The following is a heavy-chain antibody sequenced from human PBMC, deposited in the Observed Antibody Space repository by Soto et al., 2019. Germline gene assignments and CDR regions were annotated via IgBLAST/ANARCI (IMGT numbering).Heavy chain of an antibody. Sequence: PSETLSLTCTVSGGSISSYYWSWIWQPPGKGLEWIGYIYYSGSTNYNPSLKSRVTISVDTSKNQFSLKLSSVTAADTAVYYCARGPGYDFWSGYYTYYYYYMDVWGKGTTVTVSS. J-gene: IGHJ6*03. CDR3: ARGPGYDFWSGYYTYYYYYMDV. CDR2: IYYSGST. D-gene: IGHD3-3*01. V-gene: IGHV4-59*01. CDR1: GGSISSYY.